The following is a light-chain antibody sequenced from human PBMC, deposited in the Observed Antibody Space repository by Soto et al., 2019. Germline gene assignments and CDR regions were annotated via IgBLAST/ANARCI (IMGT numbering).Light chain of an antibody. CDR1: QSLLYNNGYNY. J-gene: IGKJ1*01. V-gene: IGKV2-28*01. CDR3: MQPLQTPWT. CDR2: LGS. Sequence: LMTETPEALPGTPGWACSIACSSNQSLLYNNGYNYLDWYMQKPGQSPQLLIYLGSTRASGVPDRFSGSGSGTDFTLTISRVGAEDVGVYYCMQPLQTPWTLGQGTKMEIK.